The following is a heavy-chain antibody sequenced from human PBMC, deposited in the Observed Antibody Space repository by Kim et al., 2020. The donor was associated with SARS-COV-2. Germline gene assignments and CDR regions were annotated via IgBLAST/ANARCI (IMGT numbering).Heavy chain of an antibody. D-gene: IGHD2-8*01. V-gene: IGHV3-21*01. CDR2: ISSSSSYI. Sequence: GGSLRLSCAASGFTFSSYSMNWVRQAPGKGLEWVSSISSSSSYIYYADSVKGRFTISRDNAKNSLYLQMNSLRAEDTAVYYCASRPRSVTKWPIDYYYYYGMDVWGQGTTVTVSS. CDR1: GFTFSSYS. J-gene: IGHJ6*02. CDR3: ASRPRSVTKWPIDYYYYYGMDV.